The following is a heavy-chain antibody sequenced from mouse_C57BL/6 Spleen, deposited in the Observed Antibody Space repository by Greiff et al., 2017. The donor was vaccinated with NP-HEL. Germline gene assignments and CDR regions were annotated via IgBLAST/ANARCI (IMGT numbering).Heavy chain of an antibody. CDR3: ASTYYDYDEGPWFAY. Sequence: QVQLQQSGAELMKPGASVKLSCKATGYTFTGYWIEWVKQRPGHGLEWIGEILPGSGSTNYNEKFKGKATFTADTSSNTAYMQLSSLTTEDSAIYYWASTYYDYDEGPWFAYWGQGTLVTVSA. D-gene: IGHD2-4*01. J-gene: IGHJ3*01. CDR2: ILPGSGST. CDR1: GYTFTGYW. V-gene: IGHV1-9*01.